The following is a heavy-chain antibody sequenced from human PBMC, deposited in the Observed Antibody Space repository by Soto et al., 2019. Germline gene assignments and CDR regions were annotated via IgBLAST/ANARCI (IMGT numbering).Heavy chain of an antibody. CDR1: AFNFSNYY. CDR3: ARGGVY. D-gene: IGHD2-8*01. J-gene: IGHJ4*02. V-gene: IGHV3-48*03. Sequence: GRSMRLSCALSAFNFSNYYMNWVRQAPGGGLGWIGFMSGTGFTTYYADSAWPRFTISRDNSQSALFLQMDSLTVDDSGIYFCARGGVYWGQGVPFTVSS. CDR2: MSGTGFTT.